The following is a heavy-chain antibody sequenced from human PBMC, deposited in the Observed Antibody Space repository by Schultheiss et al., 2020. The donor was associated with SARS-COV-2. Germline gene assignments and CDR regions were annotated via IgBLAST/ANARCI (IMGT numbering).Heavy chain of an antibody. V-gene: IGHV3-21*01. J-gene: IGHJ4*02. CDR1: GFTFSRYH. Sequence: GESLKISCSASGFTFSRYHMTWVRQAPGKGLEWVSSIREGSSNAYYTDSLQGRSTISRDDAENSLYLQMNSLRAEDTAVYYCARYIAAAVTPDYWGQGTLVTVSS. CDR3: ARYIAAAVTPDY. D-gene: IGHD6-13*01. CDR2: IREGSSNA.